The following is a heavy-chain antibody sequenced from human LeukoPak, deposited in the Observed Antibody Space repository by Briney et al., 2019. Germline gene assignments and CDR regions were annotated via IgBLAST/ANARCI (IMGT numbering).Heavy chain of an antibody. CDR1: GDSISGSRYH. Sequence: PSETLSLTCTVSGDSISGSRYHWGWIRQPPAKGLEWIGSISYSGSTYYNPSLKSRVTISVDTSRSQISLKLTSITAADTAVYYCARDPAIKAADSYYYFYFMDVWGKGTTVSVS. CDR2: ISYSGST. CDR3: ARDPAIKAADSYYYFYFMDV. J-gene: IGHJ6*03. D-gene: IGHD2-2*01. V-gene: IGHV4-39*07.